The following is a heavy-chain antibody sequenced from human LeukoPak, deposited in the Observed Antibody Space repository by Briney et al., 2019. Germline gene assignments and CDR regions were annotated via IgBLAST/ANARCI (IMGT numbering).Heavy chain of an antibody. Sequence: SETLSLTCAVYGGSFSGYYGSWIRQPPGKGLEWIGEINHSGSTNYNPSLKSRVTISVDTSKNQFSLKLSSVTAADTAVYYCARAMYGDYNYWAQGTLVTVSS. V-gene: IGHV4-34*01. CDR2: INHSGST. J-gene: IGHJ4*02. CDR1: GGSFSGYY. D-gene: IGHD4-17*01. CDR3: ARAMYGDYNY.